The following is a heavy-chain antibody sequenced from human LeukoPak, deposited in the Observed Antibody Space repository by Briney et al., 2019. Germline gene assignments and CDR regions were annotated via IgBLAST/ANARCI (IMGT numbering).Heavy chain of an antibody. J-gene: IGHJ3*02. CDR2: INHRGST. CDR1: GGSFSDYY. D-gene: IGHD6-19*01. CDR3: ATYSTGFDI. V-gene: IGHV4-34*01. Sequence: SETLSLTCAVYGGSFSDYYWTWIRQPPGKGLEWIGEINHRGSTHNNPSLKSRVTISVDTSKKQFSLKLSSVTDADTAVYYCATYSTGFDIWGQGTVVTVSS.